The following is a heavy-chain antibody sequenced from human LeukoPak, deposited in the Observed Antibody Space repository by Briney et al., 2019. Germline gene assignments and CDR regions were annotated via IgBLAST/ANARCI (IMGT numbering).Heavy chain of an antibody. D-gene: IGHD6-19*01. CDR3: ARGLAGAYRIMDV. CDR2: TSADGTTT. Sequence: GGALRLSCVASGFTFNSYWIHWVRQGPGKGLVWVSLTSADGTTTTYADSVQGRFTVSRDNAKNTLYLQMNTQRAEDADVYYCARGLAGAYRIMDVWGQGTTVTVS. J-gene: IGHJ6*02. V-gene: IGHV3-74*01. CDR1: GFTFNSYW.